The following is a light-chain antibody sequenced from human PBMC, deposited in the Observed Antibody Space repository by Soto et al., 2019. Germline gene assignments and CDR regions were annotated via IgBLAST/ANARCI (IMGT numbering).Light chain of an antibody. V-gene: IGLV2-23*01. CDR3: CSYAGSSTPSV. Sequence: QSVLTQPASVSGSPGQSITISCTGTSSDVGSYNLVSWYQQHPGKAPKLIIYEGSKRPSGVSNRFSGSKSGNTASLTISGLQAEDEADYYCCSYAGSSTPSVFGTGTKLTVL. CDR1: SSDVGSYNL. J-gene: IGLJ1*01. CDR2: EGS.